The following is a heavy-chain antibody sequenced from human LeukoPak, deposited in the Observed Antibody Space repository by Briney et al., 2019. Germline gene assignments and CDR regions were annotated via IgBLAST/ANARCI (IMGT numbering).Heavy chain of an antibody. J-gene: IGHJ3*02. CDR3: ARVENVIYYDSRAGAFDI. Sequence: PSETLSLTCTVSGGSISSGGYYWSWIRQHPGKGLEWIGYIYYSGSTYYNPSLKSRVFISVDTSKNQFSLKLSSVTAADTAVYYCARVENVIYYDSRAGAFDIWGQGTMVTVSS. D-gene: IGHD3-22*01. V-gene: IGHV4-31*03. CDR1: GGSISSGGYY. CDR2: IYYSGST.